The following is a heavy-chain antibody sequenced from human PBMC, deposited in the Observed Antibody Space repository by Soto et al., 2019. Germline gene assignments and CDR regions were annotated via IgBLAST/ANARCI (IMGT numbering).Heavy chain of an antibody. J-gene: IGHJ4*02. CDR3: ARGYGWNFDY. Sequence: SETLSLPCAVFCGSFRGYYWSWIRQPPGKGLEWIGEINHSGSTNYNPSLKSRVTISVDTSKNQFSLKLSSVTAADTAVYYCARGYGWNFDYWGQGTLVTVSS. D-gene: IGHD6-19*01. V-gene: IGHV4-34*01. CDR2: INHSGST. CDR1: CGSFRGYY.